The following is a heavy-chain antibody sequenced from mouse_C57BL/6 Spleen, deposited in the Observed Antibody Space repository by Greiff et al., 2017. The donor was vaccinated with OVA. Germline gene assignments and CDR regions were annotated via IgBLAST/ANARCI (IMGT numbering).Heavy chain of an antibody. CDR3: AREGASYYSNYGAMDY. V-gene: IGHV3-6*01. CDR1: GYSITSGYY. D-gene: IGHD2-5*01. J-gene: IGHJ4*01. CDR2: ISYDGSN. Sequence: ESGPGLVKPSQSLSLTCSVTGYSITSGYYWNWIRQFPGNKLEWMGYISYDGSNNYNPSLKNRISITRDTSKNQFFLKLNSVTTEDTATYYCAREGASYYSNYGAMDYWGQGTSVTVSS.